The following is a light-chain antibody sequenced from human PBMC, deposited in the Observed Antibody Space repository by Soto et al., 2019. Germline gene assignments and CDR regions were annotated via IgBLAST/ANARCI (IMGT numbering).Light chain of an antibody. CDR1: SSDVGGYNY. CDR2: DVS. Sequence: QSVLTQPATVSGSPGQSSTISCTGTSSDVGGYNYVSWYQHHPGKAPKLMIYDVSNRPSGVSNRFSGSKSGNTASLTISGLQAVDEADYYCSSYTSSSIYVVFGGGTKLTVL. V-gene: IGLV2-14*03. CDR3: SSYTSSSIYVV. J-gene: IGLJ2*01.